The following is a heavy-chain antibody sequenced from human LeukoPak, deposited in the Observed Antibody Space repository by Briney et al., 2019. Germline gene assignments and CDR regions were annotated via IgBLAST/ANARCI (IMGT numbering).Heavy chain of an antibody. CDR2: ISYDGSNK. CDR1: GFTFSSYA. Sequence: GGSLRLSCAASGFTFSSYAMHWVRQAPGKGLEWVAVISYDGSNKYYADSVKGRFTISRDNSKNTLYLQVNSLRAEDTAVYYCARDESSGSYFIWGQGTLVTVSS. D-gene: IGHD1-26*01. V-gene: IGHV3-30-3*01. CDR3: ARDESSGSYFI. J-gene: IGHJ4*02.